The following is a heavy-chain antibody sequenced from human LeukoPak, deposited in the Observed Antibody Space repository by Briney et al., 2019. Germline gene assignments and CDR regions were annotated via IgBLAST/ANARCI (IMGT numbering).Heavy chain of an antibody. V-gene: IGHV4-59*01. CDR3: ARSLFRGERGFDP. CDR1: GGSISTYY. J-gene: IGHJ5*02. D-gene: IGHD3-10*01. CDR2: IYYSGST. Sequence: PSETLSLTCTVSGGSISTYYWNWIRQPPGKGLEWIGYIYYSGSTNYNPSLKSRVTISIDTSKNQFSLKLSSVTAADTAVYYCARSLFRGERGFDPWGQGTLVTVSS.